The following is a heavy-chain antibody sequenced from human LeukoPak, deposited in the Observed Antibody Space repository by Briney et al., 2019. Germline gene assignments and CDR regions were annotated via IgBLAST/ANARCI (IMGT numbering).Heavy chain of an antibody. CDR1: GGSVINNNW. J-gene: IGHJ4*02. CDR3: AKAGYYDLDY. D-gene: IGHD3-22*01. Sequence: SETLSLTCAVSGGSVINNNWWSWVRLSPGKGMEWIGEIHHSVLTNYNPSLKSRSLISVDKSKDQFSLQLNSVTAADTAVYYCAKAGYYDLDYWGQGTLVTVFS. CDR2: IHHSVLT. V-gene: IGHV4-4*02.